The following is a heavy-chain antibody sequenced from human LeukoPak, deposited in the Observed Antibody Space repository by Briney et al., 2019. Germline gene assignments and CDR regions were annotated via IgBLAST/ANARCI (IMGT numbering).Heavy chain of an antibody. D-gene: IGHD1-1*01. Sequence: GGSLRLSCAASGFNLSNYNMNWVRQVPGKGLEWVSSISVTTTFIYYADSVKGRFTISRGNAKNSLYLQMNTLRVDDTAVYYCARDLPGELGRGVFDIWGQGTMVTVSS. V-gene: IGHV3-21*01. J-gene: IGHJ3*02. CDR2: ISVTTTFI. CDR3: ARDLPGELGRGVFDI. CDR1: GFNLSNYN.